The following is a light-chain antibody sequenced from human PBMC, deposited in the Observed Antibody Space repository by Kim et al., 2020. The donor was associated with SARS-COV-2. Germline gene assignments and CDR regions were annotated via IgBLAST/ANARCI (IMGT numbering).Light chain of an antibody. CDR1: QIISSNF. CDR2: GAS. J-gene: IGKJ1*01. Sequence: EIVLTQSPGTLSLSPGERATLSCRASQIISSNFLAWYEQKPGQAPRLLIYGASSRATDVPDRFSGSGSGTDFTLTISRLEPEDFAVYYCQQYESRPRTFGQGTKVDIK. CDR3: QQYESRPRT. V-gene: IGKV3-20*01.